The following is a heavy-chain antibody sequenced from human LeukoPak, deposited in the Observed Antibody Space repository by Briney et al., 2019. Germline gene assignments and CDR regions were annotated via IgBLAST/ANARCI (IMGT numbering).Heavy chain of an antibody. J-gene: IGHJ4*02. CDR2: IYSGGST. CDR1: GFTVSSNY. D-gene: IGHD3-22*01. CDR3: ARGLFANYYDSSGYWDY. Sequence: GGSLRPSCAASGFTVSSNYMSWVRQAPGKGLEWVSVIYSGGSTYYADSVKGRFTISRDNSKNTLYLQMNSLRAEDTAVYYCARGLFANYYDSSGYWDYWGQGTLVTVSS. V-gene: IGHV3-66*01.